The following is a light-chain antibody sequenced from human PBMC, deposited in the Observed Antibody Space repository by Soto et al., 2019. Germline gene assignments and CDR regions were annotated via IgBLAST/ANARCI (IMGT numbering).Light chain of an antibody. CDR2: GIS. Sequence: ENVLTQSPGILSLSPGEIATLSCRATQSVTTSYFAWYQQKPGQAPRLLIYGISSRATDIPDRFSGSGSGTDFTLTISRLEPEDFVVYYCQQYSTLPHTFGQGTKREVK. V-gene: IGKV3-20*01. J-gene: IGKJ2*01. CDR1: QSVTTSY. CDR3: QQYSTLPHT.